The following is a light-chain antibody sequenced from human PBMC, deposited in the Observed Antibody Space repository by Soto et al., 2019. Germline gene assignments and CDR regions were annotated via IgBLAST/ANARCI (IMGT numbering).Light chain of an antibody. Sequence: NFMLTQPHSVSESPGKTVTISCSRSSGSIASNFVQWYQQRPGSSPTTVIHEDNQRPSGVPDRFSGSIDPSSNSASLTISGLKTEDEADYYCQSYDGDTMVFGGGTKLTVL. CDR1: SGSIASNF. V-gene: IGLV6-57*01. J-gene: IGLJ2*01. CDR3: QSYDGDTMV. CDR2: EDN.